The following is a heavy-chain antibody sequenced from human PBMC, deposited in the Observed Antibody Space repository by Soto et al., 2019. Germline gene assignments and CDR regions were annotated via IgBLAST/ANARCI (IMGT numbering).Heavy chain of an antibody. D-gene: IGHD6-13*01. J-gene: IGHJ4*02. CDR1: GGSTSSGGYS. CDR2: MYHSGST. CDR3: ARAWYSSSWIDY. Sequence: PSETLSLTCAVSGGSTSSGGYSWSWIRQPPGKGLEWIGYMYHSGSTYYNPSLKSRVTISVDTSKNQFSLKLSSVTAADTAVYYCARAWYSSSWIDYWGQGTLVTVSS. V-gene: IGHV4-30-2*01.